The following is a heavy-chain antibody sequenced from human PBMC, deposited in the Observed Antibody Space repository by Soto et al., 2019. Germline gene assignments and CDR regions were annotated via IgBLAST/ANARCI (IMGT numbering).Heavy chain of an antibody. CDR3: ARTGDCTNGVCYTFGY. Sequence: TSETLSLTCTVSGGSISSGDYYWSWIRQPPGKGLEWIGYIYYSGSTYYNPSLKSRVTISVDTSKNQFSLKLSSVTAADTAVYYCARTGDCTNGVCYTFGYWGQGTLVTVSS. CDR1: GGSISSGDYY. CDR2: IYYSGST. J-gene: IGHJ4*02. V-gene: IGHV4-30-4*01. D-gene: IGHD2-8*01.